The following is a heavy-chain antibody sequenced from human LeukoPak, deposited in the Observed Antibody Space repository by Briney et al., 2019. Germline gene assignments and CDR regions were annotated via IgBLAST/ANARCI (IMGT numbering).Heavy chain of an antibody. CDR2: VHYSGST. Sequence: PSETLSLTCTVSGGSIGTYYWSWIRQPPGRGLEWIGYVHYSGSTRYSPSLKGRVTISVDTSKNQFSLKLNYVTAADTAVYYCARTQYSSSSCFDYWGQGTLVTVSS. CDR1: GGSIGTYY. J-gene: IGHJ4*02. V-gene: IGHV4-59*01. D-gene: IGHD6-6*01. CDR3: ARTQYSSSSCFDY.